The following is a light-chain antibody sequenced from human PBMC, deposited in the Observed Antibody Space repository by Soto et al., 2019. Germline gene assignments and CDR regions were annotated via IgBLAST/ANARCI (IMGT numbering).Light chain of an antibody. J-gene: IGKJ4*01. CDR3: QQYKNWPPVT. CDR2: GAS. V-gene: IGKV3-15*01. Sequence: EIVMTQSPATLSVSPGERATLCCRASQSVSSNLAWYQQKPGQAPRLLIYGASTRATGIPARFSGSGSGTEFTLTISSLQSEDFAVYYCQQYKNWPPVTFGGGTKVEI. CDR1: QSVSSN.